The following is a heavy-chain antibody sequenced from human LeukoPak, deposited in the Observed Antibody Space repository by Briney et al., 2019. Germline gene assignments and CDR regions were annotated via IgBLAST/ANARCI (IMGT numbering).Heavy chain of an antibody. V-gene: IGHV5-51*01. J-gene: IGHJ4*02. Sequence: GESLKISCKGSGYSFATYWIGWVRQTPGKGLEWMGIIYPGDSDTRYSPSFQGQVTISADKSINTAYLQWSSMMTSVTAMYYCARHQIVGATRSPFDYWGQGTLVTVSS. D-gene: IGHD1-26*01. CDR2: IYPGDSDT. CDR1: GYSFATYW. CDR3: ARHQIVGATRSPFDY.